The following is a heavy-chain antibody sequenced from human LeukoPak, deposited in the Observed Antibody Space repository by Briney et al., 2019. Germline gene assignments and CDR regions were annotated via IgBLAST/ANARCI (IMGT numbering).Heavy chain of an antibody. D-gene: IGHD5-12*01. CDR1: GFTFSIYA. CDR2: ISSNGGST. Sequence: GGSLRLSCGASGFTFSIYAMHWVRDPPGEGLEYVSAISSNGGSTYYANSVKGRFTISRDNSKNTLYLQMGSLRAEDMAVYYCARDGATTNYDDYGMDVWGQGTTVIVSS. J-gene: IGHJ6*02. V-gene: IGHV3-64*01. CDR3: ARDGATTNYDDYGMDV.